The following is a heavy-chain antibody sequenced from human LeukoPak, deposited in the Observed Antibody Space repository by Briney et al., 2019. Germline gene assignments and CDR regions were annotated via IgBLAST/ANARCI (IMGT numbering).Heavy chain of an antibody. CDR3: ARILRYYYDSSGYYLGYFDY. Sequence: SQTLSLTCTVSGGSISSGGYYWSWLRQHPGQGLEGLGYIYYSGSTYYNPSLKSRVTISVDTSKNQFSLKLSSVTAADTAVYYCARILRYYYDSSGYYLGYFDYWGQGTLVTVSS. CDR1: GGSISSGGYY. V-gene: IGHV4-31*03. CDR2: IYYSGST. D-gene: IGHD3-22*01. J-gene: IGHJ4*02.